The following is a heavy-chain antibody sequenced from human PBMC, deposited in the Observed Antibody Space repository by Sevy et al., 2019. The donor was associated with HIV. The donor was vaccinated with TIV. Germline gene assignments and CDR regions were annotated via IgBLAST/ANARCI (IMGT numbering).Heavy chain of an antibody. CDR3: ANRRSAFGPLDD. CDR1: GFTFSSHG. Sequence: GGSLRLSCAASGFTFSSHGMHWVRQAPGKGLEWVAFISYDGSKKYYTDSVKGRFTISRDNSKNTVYLQMNSLRAEDTAVYSCANRRSAFGPLDDWGQGTLVTVSS. D-gene: IGHD3-16*01. J-gene: IGHJ4*02. V-gene: IGHV3-30*18. CDR2: ISYDGSKK.